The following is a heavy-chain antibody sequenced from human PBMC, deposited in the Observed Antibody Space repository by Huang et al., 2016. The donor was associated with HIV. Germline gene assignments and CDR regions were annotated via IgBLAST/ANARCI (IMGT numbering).Heavy chain of an antibody. Sequence: QVQLVQSGSELKKPGASVKVSCKASGYTFTSYAMNWVRQAPGQGLEWMGWINTTTGNPTYAQGFTGRFVFSLDTSVSTAYLQISSLKAEDTAVYYCARVTIFGIVNSYNWFDPWGQGTLVTVSS. D-gene: IGHD3-3*01. CDR2: INTTTGNP. J-gene: IGHJ5*02. CDR1: GYTFTSYA. CDR3: ARVTIFGIVNSYNWFDP. V-gene: IGHV7-4-1*02.